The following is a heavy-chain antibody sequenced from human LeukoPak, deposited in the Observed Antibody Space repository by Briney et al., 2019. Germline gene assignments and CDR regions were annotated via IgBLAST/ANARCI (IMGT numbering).Heavy chain of an antibody. D-gene: IGHD4-17*01. J-gene: IGHJ2*01. CDR2: INPSGGST. CDR3: ARDEGLRHWYFDL. CDR1: GYTFTSYY. V-gene: IGHV1-46*01. Sequence: ASVKVSCKASGYTFTSYYMHWVRQAPGHGLEWMGIINPSGGSTSYEQKFQGRVTMTRDTSTSTVYMELSSLRSEDTAVYYCARDEGLRHWYFDLWGRGTLVTVSS.